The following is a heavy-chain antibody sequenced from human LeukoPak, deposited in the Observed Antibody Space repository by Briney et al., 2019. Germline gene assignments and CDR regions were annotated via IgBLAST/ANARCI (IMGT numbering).Heavy chain of an antibody. V-gene: IGHV3-23*01. D-gene: IGHD4-17*01. CDR1: GFTFSSYA. CDR2: ISGSGGST. J-gene: IGHJ5*02. CDR3: AKDLWLSGTVTTEEDNWSDP. Sequence: PGGSLRLSCAASGFTFSSYAMSWVRQAPGKGLEWVSAISGSGGSTYYADSVKGRFTISRDNSKNTLYLQMNSLRAEDTAVYYCAKDLWLSGTVTTEEDNWSDPWGQGTLVTVSS.